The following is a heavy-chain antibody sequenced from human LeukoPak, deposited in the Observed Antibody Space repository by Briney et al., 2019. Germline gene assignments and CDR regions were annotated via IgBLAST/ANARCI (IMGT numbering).Heavy chain of an antibody. J-gene: IGHJ4*02. CDR3: ARGLGFFELLSEYYFDY. CDR2: ISYTGTYI. CDR1: AFSLNAYN. D-gene: IGHD3-3*01. Sequence: GGSLRLSCAASAFSLNAYNMNWVRQAPGKGLEWVSSISYTGTYIYYADSVKGRFTISRDNAKNSLYLQMNSLRAEDTAVYYCARGLGFFELLSEYYFDYWGQGTLVTVSS. V-gene: IGHV3-21*01.